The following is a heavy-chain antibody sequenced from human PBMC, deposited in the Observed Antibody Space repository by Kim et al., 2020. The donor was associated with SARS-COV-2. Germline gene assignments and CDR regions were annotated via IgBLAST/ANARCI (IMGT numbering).Heavy chain of an antibody. D-gene: IGHD2-15*01. V-gene: IGHV1-3*01. CDR2: INAGNGNT. Sequence: ASVKVSCKASGYTFTSYAMHWVRQAPGQRLEWMGWINAGNGNTKYSQKSQGRVTITRDTSASTAYMELSSLRSEDTAVYYCARDLVVVAATLPDYWGQGTLVTVSS. CDR3: ARDLVVVAATLPDY. CDR1: GYTFTSYA. J-gene: IGHJ4*02.